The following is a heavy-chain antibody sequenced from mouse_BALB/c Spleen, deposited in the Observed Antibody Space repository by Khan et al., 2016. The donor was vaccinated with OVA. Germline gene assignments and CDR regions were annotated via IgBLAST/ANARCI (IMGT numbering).Heavy chain of an antibody. CDR2: IYPRGGYT. J-gene: IGHJ2*01. D-gene: IGHD1-1*02. Sequence: QVQLQQSGAELVRPGTSVKMSCKAAGYTFTNYWIGWVKQRPGNGLEWIGYIYPRGGYTNYNEKFKGKATLTADTSSSTAYMQLTSLTSGDSVIFYCARRVVVRATWGYFDYWGKGTTLTVSS. CDR1: GYTFTNYW. V-gene: IGHV1-63*02. CDR3: ARRVVVRATWGYFDY.